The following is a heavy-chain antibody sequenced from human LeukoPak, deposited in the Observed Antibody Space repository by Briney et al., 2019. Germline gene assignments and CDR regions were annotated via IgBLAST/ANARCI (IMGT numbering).Heavy chain of an antibody. CDR1: GGSISSGSYY. CDR3: ARAGWSGYLGAIDY. J-gene: IGHJ4*02. CDR2: IYTSGST. Sequence: SETLSLICTVSGGSISSGSYYWSWIRQPAGKGLEWIGRIYTSGSTNYNPSLKSRVTISVDTSKNQFALKLSSVTAADTAVYYCARAGWSGYLGAIDYWGQGTLVTVSS. V-gene: IGHV4-61*02. D-gene: IGHD3-3*01.